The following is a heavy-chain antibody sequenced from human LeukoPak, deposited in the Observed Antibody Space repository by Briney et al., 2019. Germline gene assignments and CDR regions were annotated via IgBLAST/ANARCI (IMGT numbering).Heavy chain of an antibody. CDR3: AKDWGASYVSSGFYSGDFDY. CDR2: ISGEGGST. Sequence: GGSLRLSCAASGLTFDDYAMHWVRQAPGKGLEWVSLISGEGGSTYYADSVKGRFAISRDNSKNSLYLQMNSLRTEDTALYYCAKDWGASYVSSGFYSGDFDYRGQGTLVTVSS. D-gene: IGHD3-22*01. J-gene: IGHJ4*02. V-gene: IGHV3-43*02. CDR1: GLTFDDYA.